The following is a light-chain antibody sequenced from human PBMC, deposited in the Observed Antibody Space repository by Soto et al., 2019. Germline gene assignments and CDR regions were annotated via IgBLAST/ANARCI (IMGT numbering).Light chain of an antibody. CDR3: QQDYSYPLT. J-gene: IGKJ2*01. V-gene: IGKV1-8*01. Sequence: AIRMTQSPSSFSASTGDRVTITCRASQGISSYLAWYQQKPGKAPKLLIYAAFTLQSGVPSRFSGSGSGTDVTLTISCLQSEDFATYYCQQDYSYPLTFGQGTKLEIK. CDR2: AAF. CDR1: QGISSY.